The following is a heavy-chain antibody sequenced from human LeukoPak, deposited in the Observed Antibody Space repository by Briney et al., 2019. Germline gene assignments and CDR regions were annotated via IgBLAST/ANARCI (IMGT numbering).Heavy chain of an antibody. CDR1: GFTVSSNY. V-gene: IGHV3-66*01. J-gene: IGHJ3*01. Sequence: GGSLRLSCAASGFTVSSNYMSWVRQAPREVLEWVSVIYSGGSTYYADSVKGRFTISRDSSKNTLSLQMNSLRAEDTAVYYCARDLRPPFDAFDVWGQGTMVTVSA. CDR2: IYSGGST. CDR3: ARDLRPPFDAFDV.